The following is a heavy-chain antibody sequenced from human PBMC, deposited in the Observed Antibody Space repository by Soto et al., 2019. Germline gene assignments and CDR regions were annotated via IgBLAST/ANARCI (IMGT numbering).Heavy chain of an antibody. J-gene: IGHJ4*02. V-gene: IGHV3-33*01. CDR3: ARDKSPRTPKYYFDY. CDR1: GFTFSSYG. CDR2: IWYDGSNK. Sequence: TGGSLRLSCAASGFTFSSYGMHWVRQSPGKGLEWVAVIWYDGSNKYYADSVKGRFTISRDNSKNTLYLQMNSLRAEDTAVYYCARDKSPRTPKYYFDYWGQGTRVTVS.